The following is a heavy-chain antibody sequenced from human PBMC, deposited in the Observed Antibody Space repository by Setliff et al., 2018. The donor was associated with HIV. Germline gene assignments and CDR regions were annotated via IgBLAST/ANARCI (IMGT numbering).Heavy chain of an antibody. Sequence: SETLSLTCAVSGVSFSGYYWSWVRQPPGKGLEWIAEVHPSGSLNYNSSLKNRVAISVDTSNNQFPLTMKFVTAADTAVYYCARGRDWAKTGDFWGQGALVTVSS. V-gene: IGHV4-34*01. CDR1: GVSFSGYY. CDR2: VHPSGSL. CDR3: ARGRDWAKTGDF. J-gene: IGHJ4*02. D-gene: IGHD3-9*01.